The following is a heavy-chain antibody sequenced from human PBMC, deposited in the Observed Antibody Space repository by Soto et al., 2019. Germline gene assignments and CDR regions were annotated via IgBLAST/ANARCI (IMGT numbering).Heavy chain of an antibody. Sequence: QVQLQESGPGLVKPSQTLSLTCTVSGGSISSGDYYWSWIRQPPGKGLEWIGYIYYSGSTNYNPSLKSRVTIAVDTSKNQFSLKLSSVTAADTAVYYCASGGYSGSWNEEAVDWGQGTLVTVSS. CDR1: GGSISSGDYY. CDR3: ASGGYSGSWNEEAVD. V-gene: IGHV4-30-4*01. CDR2: IYYSGST. D-gene: IGHD6-13*01. J-gene: IGHJ4*02.